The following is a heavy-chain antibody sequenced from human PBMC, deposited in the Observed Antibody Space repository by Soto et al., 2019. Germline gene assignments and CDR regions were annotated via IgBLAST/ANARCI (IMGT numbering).Heavy chain of an antibody. V-gene: IGHV3-30-3*01. CDR2: ISYDGSNK. J-gene: IGHJ6*02. CDR1: GFTFSSYA. Sequence: QVQLVESGGGVVQPGRSLRLSCAASGFTFSSYAMHWVRQAPGKGLEWVAVISYDGSNKYYADSVKGRFTISRDNSKNTLYLQMNGLRAEDTAVYYCARESSGIAVAGVYYYYYGMDVWGQGTTVTVSS. D-gene: IGHD6-19*01. CDR3: ARESSGIAVAGVYYYYYGMDV.